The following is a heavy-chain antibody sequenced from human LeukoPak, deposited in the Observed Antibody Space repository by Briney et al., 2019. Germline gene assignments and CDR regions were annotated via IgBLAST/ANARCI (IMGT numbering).Heavy chain of an antibody. Sequence: GSSLRLSCAASGFTFSSFAMSWLRHGPAKGLEWVSGISGSGGNTYYADSVKGRFTISRDNSKNTLYVQLNSLRAEDTAVYYCAKGTAVGATTSFDFWGQGTLVTVSS. CDR2: ISGSGGNT. D-gene: IGHD1-26*01. J-gene: IGHJ4*02. CDR1: GFTFSSFA. V-gene: IGHV3-23*01. CDR3: AKGTAVGATTSFDF.